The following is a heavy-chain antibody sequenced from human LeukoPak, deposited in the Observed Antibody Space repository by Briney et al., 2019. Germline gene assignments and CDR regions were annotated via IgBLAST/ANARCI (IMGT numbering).Heavy chain of an antibody. D-gene: IGHD4-23*01. Sequence: SETLSLTCTVSGGSISSYYWSWIRQPPGKGLEWIGYIYYSGSTNYNPSLKSRVTISVDMSKNQFSLKLSSVTAADTAVHYCAREIPDGNLDYWGQGTLVTVSS. J-gene: IGHJ4*02. CDR1: GGSISSYY. CDR3: AREIPDGNLDY. V-gene: IGHV4-59*01. CDR2: IYYSGST.